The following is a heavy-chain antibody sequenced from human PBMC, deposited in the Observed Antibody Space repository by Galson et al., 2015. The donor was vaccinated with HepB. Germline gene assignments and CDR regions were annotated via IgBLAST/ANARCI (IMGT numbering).Heavy chain of an antibody. Sequence: SLRLSCAASGFTFSDYYMSWIRQAPGKGLEWVSYISSSSSYTNYADSVKGRFTISRDNAKNSLYLQMNSLRAEDTAVYYCARGSYSSSWYDREWYRNWFDPWGQGTLVTVSS. CDR3: ARGSYSSSWYDREWYRNWFDP. D-gene: IGHD6-13*01. CDR2: ISSSSSYT. V-gene: IGHV3-11*06. J-gene: IGHJ5*02. CDR1: GFTFSDYY.